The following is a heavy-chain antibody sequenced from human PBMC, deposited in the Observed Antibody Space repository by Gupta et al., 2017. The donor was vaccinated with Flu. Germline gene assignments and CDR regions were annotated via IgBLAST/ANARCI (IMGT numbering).Heavy chain of an antibody. J-gene: IGHJ5*02. CDR1: FA. V-gene: IGHV3-23*01. Sequence: FAMSWVRQAPGKGLEWVSDIRAGGGNTYYADPVKGRFTISRDNSKNTLYLQLNSLRAEDTAVYYCAKDDVSSGWSTWFDPWGQGTLVTVSS. D-gene: IGHD6-19*01. CDR3: AKDDVSSGWSTWFDP. CDR2: IRAGGGNT.